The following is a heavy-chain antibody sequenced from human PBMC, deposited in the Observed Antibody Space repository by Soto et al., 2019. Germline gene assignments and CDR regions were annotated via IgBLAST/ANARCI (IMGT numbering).Heavy chain of an antibody. CDR2: ISYSGST. V-gene: IGHV4-59*01. CDR3: ARVVPPPRLYFDY. J-gene: IGHJ4*02. CDR1: GGSISSYY. Sequence: SETLSLTCTVSGGSISSYYWSWIRQPPGKGLEWIGYISYSGSTNYNPSLKSRVTISVDTSKNQFSLKLSSVTAADTAVYYCARVVPPPRLYFDYWGQGTLVTVSS. D-gene: IGHD2-15*01.